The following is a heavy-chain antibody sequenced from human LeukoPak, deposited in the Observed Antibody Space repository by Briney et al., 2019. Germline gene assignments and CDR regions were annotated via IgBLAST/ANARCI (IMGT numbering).Heavy chain of an antibody. CDR3: ASGGYGDDAGLLRYFDY. CDR2: IYPGDSDT. D-gene: IGHD4-17*01. Sequence: GESLKISCKGSGYSSTSYWIGWVRRMPGKGLEWMGIIYPGDSDTRYSPSFQGQVTISADKSISTAYLQWSSLKASDTAMYYCASGGYGDDAGLLRYFDYWGQGTLVTVSS. J-gene: IGHJ4*02. V-gene: IGHV5-51*01. CDR1: GYSSTSYW.